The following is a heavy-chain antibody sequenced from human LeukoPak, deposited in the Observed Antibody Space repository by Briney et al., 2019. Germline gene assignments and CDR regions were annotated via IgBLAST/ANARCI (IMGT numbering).Heavy chain of an antibody. J-gene: IGHJ4*02. CDR3: ARRRGELYYFDY. CDR2: IYYSGST. D-gene: IGHD3-16*01. V-gene: IGHV4-31*03. Sequence: SETLSLTCTVSGGSISSGGYYWSWLRQHPGKGLEWIGYIYYSGSTYYNPSLKSRVTISVDTSKNQFSLKLSSVTAADTAVYYCARRRGELYYFDYWGQGTLVTVSS. CDR1: GGSISSGGYY.